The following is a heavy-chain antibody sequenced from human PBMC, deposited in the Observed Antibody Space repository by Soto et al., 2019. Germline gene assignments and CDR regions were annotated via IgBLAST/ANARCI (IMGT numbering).Heavy chain of an antibody. CDR3: TTRNYYDSSGYYQYFDY. V-gene: IGHV3-15*01. J-gene: IGHJ4*02. Sequence: GGSLRLSCVASGFSFSSVWMTWVRQAPGKGLEWVGRIKSKTDGGTTDYAAPVKGRITISREDSKNTLFLEMNSLKTEDIAVYYCTTRNYYDSSGYYQYFDYWGQRTLVTVSS. D-gene: IGHD3-22*01. CDR1: GFSFSSVW. CDR2: IKSKTDGGTT.